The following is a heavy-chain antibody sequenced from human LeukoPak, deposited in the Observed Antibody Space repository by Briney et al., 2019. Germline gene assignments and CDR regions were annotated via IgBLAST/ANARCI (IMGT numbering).Heavy chain of an antibody. CDR2: TYPGDSDT. CDR3: ARHSKVDYGDYIAPVYYMDA. V-gene: IGHV5-51*01. CDR1: GYSFTKYW. J-gene: IGHJ6*04. D-gene: IGHD4-17*01. Sequence: GESLKISCKGSGYSFTKYWIGWVRQMPGKGLDWMGSTYPGDSDTRYSPSFQGQVTISADKSISTAYLQWSSLKASDTAMYYCARHSKVDYGDYIAPVYYMDAWGKGTTVTISS.